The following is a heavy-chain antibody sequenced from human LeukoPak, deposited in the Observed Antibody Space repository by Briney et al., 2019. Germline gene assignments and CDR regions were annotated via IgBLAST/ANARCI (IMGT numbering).Heavy chain of an antibody. V-gene: IGHV1-2*02. D-gene: IGHD2-21*01. CDR3: ARDLDRSGSEELWRYFDY. J-gene: IGHJ4*02. CDR2: INPNSGGT. CDR1: GYTFTGYY. Sequence: ASVKVSCKASGYTFTGYYMHWVRQAPGQGLEWMGWINPNSGGTNYAQKFQGRVTMTRDTSISTAYMELSRLRSDDTAVYYCARDLDRSGSEELWRYFDYWGQGTLVTVSS.